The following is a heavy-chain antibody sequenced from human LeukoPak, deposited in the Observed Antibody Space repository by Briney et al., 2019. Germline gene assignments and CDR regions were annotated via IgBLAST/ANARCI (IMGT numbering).Heavy chain of an antibody. CDR3: ARGPTAMARPVGFDY. V-gene: IGHV4-34*01. CDR2: INHSGST. CDR1: GGSFSGYY. D-gene: IGHD5-18*01. J-gene: IGHJ4*02. Sequence: KPSETLSLTCAVYGGSFSGYYWSWIRQPPGKGLEWIGEINHSGSTNYNPSLKSRVTISVDTSKNQFSLKLSSVTAADTAVYYCARGPTAMARPVGFDYWGQGTLVTVSS.